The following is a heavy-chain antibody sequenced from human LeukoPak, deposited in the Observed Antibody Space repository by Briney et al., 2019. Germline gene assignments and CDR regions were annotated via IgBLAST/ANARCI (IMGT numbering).Heavy chain of an antibody. CDR3: AREGYYYDSSGYYYFDY. J-gene: IGHJ4*02. Sequence: GGSPRLSCAASGFTVSSNYMSWVRQAPGKGLEWVSSISSSSSYIYYADSVKGRFTISRDNAKNSLYLQMNSLRAEDTAVYYCAREGYYYDSSGYYYFDYWGQGTLVTVSS. V-gene: IGHV3-21*01. CDR1: GFTVSSNY. CDR2: ISSSSSYI. D-gene: IGHD3-22*01.